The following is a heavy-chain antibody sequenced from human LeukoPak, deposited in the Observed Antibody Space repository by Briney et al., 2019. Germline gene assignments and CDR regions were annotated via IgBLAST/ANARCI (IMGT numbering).Heavy chain of an antibody. J-gene: IGHJ4*02. Sequence: SETLSLTCTVSGGSISSSSYYWGWIRQPPGKGLEWIGSIYYSGSTYYNPSLKSRVTISVGTSKNQFSLKLSSVTAADTAVYYCARDRSEYQLPFDYWGQGTLVTVSS. V-gene: IGHV4-39*07. D-gene: IGHD2-2*01. CDR3: ARDRSEYQLPFDY. CDR2: IYYSGST. CDR1: GGSISSSSYY.